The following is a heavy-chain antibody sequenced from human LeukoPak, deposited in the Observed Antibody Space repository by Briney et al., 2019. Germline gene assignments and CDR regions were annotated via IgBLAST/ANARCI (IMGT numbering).Heavy chain of an antibody. CDR3: ARGHTAVTRHFDF. Sequence: PGRSLRLSCAASGFTFDDYTMHWVRHAPGKGLEWVSIISSGSSAIFSADALKGRFTISRDDAKNLLYLDMNSLRAEDTAVYYCARGHTAVTRHFDFWGQGTLVTVSS. V-gene: IGHV3-21*01. D-gene: IGHD4-17*01. J-gene: IGHJ4*02. CDR2: ISSGSSAI. CDR1: GFTFDDYT.